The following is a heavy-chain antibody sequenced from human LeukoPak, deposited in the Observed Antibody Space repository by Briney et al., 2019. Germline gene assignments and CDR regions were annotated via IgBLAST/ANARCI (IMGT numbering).Heavy chain of an antibody. CDR2: INHSGST. Sequence: SETLSLTCAVYGGSFSGYYWSWIRQPPGKGLEWIGEINHSGSTNYNPSLKSRVTISVDTSKNQFSLKLSSVTAADTAVYYCARGFVAVPAAIPYYYGMDVWGQGTTVTVSS. V-gene: IGHV4-34*01. D-gene: IGHD2-2*02. CDR1: GGSFSGYY. J-gene: IGHJ6*02. CDR3: ARGFVAVPAAIPYYYGMDV.